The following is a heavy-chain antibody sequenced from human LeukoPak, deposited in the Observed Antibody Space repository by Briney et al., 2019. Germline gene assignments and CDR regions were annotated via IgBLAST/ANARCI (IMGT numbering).Heavy chain of an antibody. D-gene: IGHD3-10*01. Sequence: SETLSLTCAVSGGSISSSNWWSWVRQPPGKGLEWIGEIYHSGSTNYNPSLKSRVTISVDKSKNQFSLKLSSVTAADTAVYYCATRESRELPTPFDYWGQGTLVTVSS. CDR3: ATRESRELPTPFDY. J-gene: IGHJ4*02. CDR2: IYHSGST. CDR1: GGSISSSNW. V-gene: IGHV4-4*02.